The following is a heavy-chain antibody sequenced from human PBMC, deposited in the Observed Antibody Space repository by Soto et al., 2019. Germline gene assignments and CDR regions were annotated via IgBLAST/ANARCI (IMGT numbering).Heavy chain of an antibody. Sequence: ECLCLTGSVSGGSMNTNTYYWGWIRQPPGKGLEWIGSMSRSGSTHYNPSLKSRLTISLDMSKNHFSLDLRSVTAADTAVFHCVGNFNARGGGHFPHWGQGTQVTVYS. CDR1: GGSMNTNTYY. J-gene: IGHJ1*01. CDR3: VGNFNARGGGHFPH. D-gene: IGHD3-16*01. CDR2: MSRSGST. V-gene: IGHV4-39*02.